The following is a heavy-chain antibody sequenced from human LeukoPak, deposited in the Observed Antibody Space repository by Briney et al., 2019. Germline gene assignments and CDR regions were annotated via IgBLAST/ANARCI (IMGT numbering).Heavy chain of an antibody. CDR3: AAQLRLSSLGY. D-gene: IGHD2-2*01. V-gene: IGHV4-59*10. CDR2: IYTSGST. Sequence: SETLSLTCAVYGGSFSGYYWSWIRQPAGKGLEWIGRIYTSGSTNYNPSLKSRVTMSVDTSKNRFSLKLSSVTAADTAVYYCAAQLRLSSLGYWGQGTLVTVSS. J-gene: IGHJ4*02. CDR1: GGSFSGYY.